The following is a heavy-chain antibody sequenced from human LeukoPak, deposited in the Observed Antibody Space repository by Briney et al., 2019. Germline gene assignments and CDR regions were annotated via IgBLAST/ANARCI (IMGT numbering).Heavy chain of an antibody. CDR3: ARGLYYYDSSGSSDY. J-gene: IGHJ4*02. CDR2: ISAYNGNT. V-gene: IGHV1-18*01. Sequence: GASVKVSCKASGYTFTSYGISWVRQAPGQGLEWMGWISAYNGNTNYAQKLQGRVTMTTDTSTSTAYMELRSLRSDDTAVYYCARGLYYYDSSGSSDYWGQGTLVTVSS. D-gene: IGHD3-22*01. CDR1: GYTFTSYG.